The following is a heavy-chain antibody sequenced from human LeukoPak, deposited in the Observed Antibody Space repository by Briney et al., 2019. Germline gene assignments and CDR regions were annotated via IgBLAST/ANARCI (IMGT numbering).Heavy chain of an antibody. D-gene: IGHD1-7*01. CDR3: ARGSRELYYFDY. CDR2: IYYSGST. Sequence: SETLSLTCTVSGGSISSYFWSWIRQPPGKGLEWIGYIYYSGSTKYNPSLKSRVTISVDASKTQFSLKLNSVTAADTAVYYCARGSRELYYFDYWGQGTLVTVSS. J-gene: IGHJ4*02. V-gene: IGHV4-59*01. CDR1: GGSISSYF.